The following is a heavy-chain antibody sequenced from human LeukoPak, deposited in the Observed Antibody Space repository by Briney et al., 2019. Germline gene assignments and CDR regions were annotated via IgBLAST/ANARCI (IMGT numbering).Heavy chain of an antibody. CDR3: ARLYRLGLATAGTKPHYYYYYMDV. CDR2: ISSSSTI. D-gene: IGHD6-19*01. J-gene: IGHJ6*03. V-gene: IGHV3-48*04. Sequence: GGSLRLSCAASGFTFSPYSMNWVRQAPGKGLEWVSYISSSSTIYYADSVKGRFTISRDNAKNSLYLQMNSLRAEDTAVYYCARLYRLGLATAGTKPHYYYYYMDVWGKGTTVTVSS. CDR1: GFTFSPYS.